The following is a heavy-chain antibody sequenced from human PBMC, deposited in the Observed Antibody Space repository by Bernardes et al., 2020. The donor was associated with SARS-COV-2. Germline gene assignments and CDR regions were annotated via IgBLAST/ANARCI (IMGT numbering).Heavy chain of an antibody. D-gene: IGHD3-9*01. J-gene: IGHJ3*02. CDR1: GFTFSSYG. Sequence: GGSLRPSCAASGFTFSSYGMHWVRQAPGKGLEWVAVIWYDGSNKYYADSVKGRFTISRDNSKNTLYLQMNSLRAEDTAVYYWARGPKQDILTGYYRDAFDSWGQGTMVTVSS. V-gene: IGHV3-33*01. CDR2: IWYDGSNK. CDR3: ARGPKQDILTGYYRDAFDS.